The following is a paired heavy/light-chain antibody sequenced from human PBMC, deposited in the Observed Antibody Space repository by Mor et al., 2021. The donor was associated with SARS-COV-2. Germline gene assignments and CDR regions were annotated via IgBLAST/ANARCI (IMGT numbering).Light chain of an antibody. CDR2: AAS. V-gene: IGKV1-39*01. CDR3: QQSYSTPQT. CDR1: QSISSY. Sequence: DIQMTQSPSSLSASVGDRVTITCRASQSISSYLNWYQQKPGKAPKLLIYAASSLQSGVPSRFSGSGSGTDFTLTISSLQPEDFATYYCQQSYSTPQTFGGGTKVEIK. J-gene: IGKJ4*01.
Heavy chain of an antibody. J-gene: IGHJ6*02. V-gene: IGHV4-39*01. Sequence: QLQLQESGPGLVKPSETLSLTCTVSGGSISSSSYYWGWIRQPPGKGLEWIGSIYYSGSTYYNPSLKSRVTISVDTSKNQFSLKLSSVTAADTAVYYCARSWYSSGRDRGEQYGMDVWGQGTTVTVSS. D-gene: IGHD6-19*01. CDR1: GGSISSSSYY. CDR3: ARSWYSSGRDRGEQYGMDV. CDR2: IYYSGST.